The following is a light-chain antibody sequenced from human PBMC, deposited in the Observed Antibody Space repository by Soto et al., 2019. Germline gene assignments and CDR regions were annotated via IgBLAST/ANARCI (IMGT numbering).Light chain of an antibody. CDR2: DAS. Sequence: EIVLTPSPATLSLSPGERATLSCRASQSVSSYLAWYQQKPGQAPRLLIYDASNRAAGIPARFSGSGSGTDFTLTISRLEPEDFAVYYCQQYGSSGTFGQGTKVDIK. J-gene: IGKJ1*01. V-gene: IGKV3-11*01. CDR1: QSVSSY. CDR3: QQYGSSGT.